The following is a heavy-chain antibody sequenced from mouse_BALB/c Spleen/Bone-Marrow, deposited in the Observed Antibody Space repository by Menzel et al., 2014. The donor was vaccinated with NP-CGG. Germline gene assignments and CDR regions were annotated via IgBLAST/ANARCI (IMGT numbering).Heavy chain of an antibody. J-gene: IGHJ3*01. V-gene: IGHV1S132*01. D-gene: IGHD2-2*01. CDR3: ARNYGYDEGAWFTY. Sequence: QVHVKQSGAEVVNPGASVKLSCRTSGYTFTNYWIQWVKQRPGQGLGWIGEIFPGTDTTYYNEKFKDKATLTIDTSSSTAYMQLSNLTSEDSAVYFCARNYGYDEGAWFTYWGQGTLVTVSA. CDR2: IFPGTDTT. CDR1: GYTFTNYW.